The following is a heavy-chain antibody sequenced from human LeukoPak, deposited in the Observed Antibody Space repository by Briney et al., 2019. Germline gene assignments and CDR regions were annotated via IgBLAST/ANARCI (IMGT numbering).Heavy chain of an antibody. D-gene: IGHD4-17*01. CDR2: IYHSGST. V-gene: IGHV4-4*02. CDR1: GGSISSSNW. Sequence: PSETLSLTCAVSGGSISSSNWWSWVRQPPGKGLEWIGEIYHSGSTNYNPSLKSRVTISVDKSKNQFSLKLSSVTAADTAVYYCARDTVTSYYGMDVWGQGTTVTVSS. J-gene: IGHJ6*02. CDR3: ARDTVTSYYGMDV.